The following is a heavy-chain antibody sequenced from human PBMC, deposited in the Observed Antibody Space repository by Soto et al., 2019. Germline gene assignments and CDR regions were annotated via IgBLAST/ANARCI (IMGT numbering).Heavy chain of an antibody. Sequence: EVQLVESGGGLVKPGGSLRLSCAASGFTFSSYSMNWVRQAPGKGLEWVSSISSSSSYIYYADSVKGRFTISRDNAKNSLYLQKNSLRAEDTAVYYCARTYCSSTSCPFDYWAQGTLVTVSS. CDR3: ARTYCSSTSCPFDY. J-gene: IGHJ4*02. D-gene: IGHD2-2*01. CDR2: ISSSSSYI. CDR1: GFTFSSYS. V-gene: IGHV3-21*01.